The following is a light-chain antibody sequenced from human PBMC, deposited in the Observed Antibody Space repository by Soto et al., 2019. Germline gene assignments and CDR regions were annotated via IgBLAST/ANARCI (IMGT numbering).Light chain of an antibody. CDR1: QGISSY. Sequence: AIRMTQSPSSFSASTGDRVTITCRASQGISSYLAWYQQKPGKAPKLLIYAASTLQSGVPSRFSGSGSGTDFTLTISCLQSEDFATSYCQQYYNYPWTFGQGTKVEIK. CDR2: AAS. CDR3: QQYYNYPWT. V-gene: IGKV1-8*01. J-gene: IGKJ1*01.